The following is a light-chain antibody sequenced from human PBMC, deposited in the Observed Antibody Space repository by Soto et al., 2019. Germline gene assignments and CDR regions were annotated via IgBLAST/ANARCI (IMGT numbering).Light chain of an antibody. Sequence: EIVMTQSPATLSVSPGERATLSCRASQIVSSNLAWYQQKPGQAPRLPIYGASTRATGIPARFSGSGSGTEFTLTISSLQSEDFAVYYCQQYNNWPPWTFGQGTKVEIK. J-gene: IGKJ1*01. V-gene: IGKV3-15*01. CDR1: QIVSSN. CDR3: QQYNNWPPWT. CDR2: GAS.